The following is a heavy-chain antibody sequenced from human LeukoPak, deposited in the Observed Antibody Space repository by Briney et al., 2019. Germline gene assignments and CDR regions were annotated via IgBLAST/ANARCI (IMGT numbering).Heavy chain of an antibody. CDR2: LTGGGGT. D-gene: IGHD5-18*01. J-gene: IGHJ4*02. Sequence: PGGSPRLSCSASGFTFSSYAMSWVRQAPGKGLEWVSALTGGGGTYYADSVKGRFSISRDNSKNTLYLQMNSLRAEDTGVYYCAKVIALDTSMGIFDYWGQGTLVTVSS. V-gene: IGHV3-23*01. CDR3: AKVIALDTSMGIFDY. CDR1: GFTFSSYA.